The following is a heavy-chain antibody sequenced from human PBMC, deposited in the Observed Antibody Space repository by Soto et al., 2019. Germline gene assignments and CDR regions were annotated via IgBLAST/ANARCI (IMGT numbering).Heavy chain of an antibody. J-gene: IGHJ6*03. CDR3: AKKGVSLIYYYYMDV. V-gene: IGHV3-23*01. D-gene: IGHD3-10*01. CDR1: GFSFGGYA. Sequence: EVQLLESGGGLVQPGGSLRLSCAASGFSFGGYAMSWVRQAPGKGLEWVSTISFGGTTTYYADSVKGRFTISRDNSKNTVYLQMNGLRAEDAAVYYCAKKGVSLIYYYYMDVWGRGTTVTVSS. CDR2: ISFGGTTT.